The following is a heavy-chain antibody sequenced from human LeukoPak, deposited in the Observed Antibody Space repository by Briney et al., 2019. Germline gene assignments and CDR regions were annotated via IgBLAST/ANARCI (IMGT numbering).Heavy chain of an antibody. J-gene: IGHJ4*02. CDR3: ARLRGIRGYDY. V-gene: IGHV4-39*07. CDR2: INHSGST. D-gene: IGHD5-12*01. Sequence: SETLSLSCTVSDGSISSSSYNWSWIRQHPGKGLEWIGEINHSGSTNYNPSLKSRVTISVDTSKNQFSLKLSSVTAADTAVYYCARLRGIRGYDYWGQGTLVTVSS. CDR1: DGSISSSSYN.